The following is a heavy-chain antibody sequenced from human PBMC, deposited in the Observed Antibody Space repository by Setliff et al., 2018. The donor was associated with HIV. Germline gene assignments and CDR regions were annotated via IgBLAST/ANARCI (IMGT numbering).Heavy chain of an antibody. CDR3: ARVGATLTYYYYALDV. CDR1: GGTFSIYA. Sequence: SVKVSCKASGGTFSIYAISWVRQAPGQGLEWMGGIIPILGMSIYAQRFQGRVSITADESTSTAYMELSSLRSEDTALYYCARVGATLTYYYYALDVWGQGTTVTVSS. D-gene: IGHD1-26*01. J-gene: IGHJ6*02. CDR2: IIPILGMS. V-gene: IGHV1-69*10.